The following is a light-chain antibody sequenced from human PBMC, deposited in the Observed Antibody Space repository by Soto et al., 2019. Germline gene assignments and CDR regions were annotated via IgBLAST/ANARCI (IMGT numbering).Light chain of an antibody. V-gene: IGLV7-46*01. Sequence: QAVVSHEPSLTVSRGETVTLTCGSSTGAVTSGHYSYWFQQKPGQAPRTLIYHTSNKHSWTPARFSGSLFGGKAALTLSGPQPEDEAEYYCLLFYSGPGVFGGGTKLAVL. CDR2: HTS. CDR1: TGAVTSGHY. CDR3: LLFYSGPGV. J-gene: IGLJ2*01.